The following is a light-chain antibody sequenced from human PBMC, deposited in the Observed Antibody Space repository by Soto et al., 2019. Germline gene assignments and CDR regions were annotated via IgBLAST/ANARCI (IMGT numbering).Light chain of an antibody. J-gene: IGKJ3*01. Sequence: EIVLTQSPGTLSLSPGERATLSCRASQSVSSNYLTWYQQKPGQAPRLLIYGASSRATGIPDRFSGSGSGTAFSLTISRLEPEDFAVYYCQQYGSSPFTFGPGTKVDIK. CDR3: QQYGSSPFT. V-gene: IGKV3-20*01. CDR2: GAS. CDR1: QSVSSNY.